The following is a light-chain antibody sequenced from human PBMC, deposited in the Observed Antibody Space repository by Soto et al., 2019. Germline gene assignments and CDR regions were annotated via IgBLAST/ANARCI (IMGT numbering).Light chain of an antibody. CDR2: EAS. CDR1: QGISSS. CDR3: QQLNSHPFT. V-gene: IGKV1-9*01. J-gene: IGKJ5*01. Sequence: DIQLAQSRSSLSASVGDRITITCRASQGISSSLAWYQQEPGKAPKLLIYEASTLQSGVPSRFSGRGSGTDFTLTISGLQPEDFPTHYFQQLNSHPFTFAQGTRLEIK.